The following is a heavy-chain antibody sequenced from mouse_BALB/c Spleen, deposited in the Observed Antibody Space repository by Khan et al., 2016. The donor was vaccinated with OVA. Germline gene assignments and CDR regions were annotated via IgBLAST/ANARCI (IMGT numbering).Heavy chain of an antibody. V-gene: IGHV3-2*02. CDR1: GYSITSDYA. CDR2: ISYSGRT. Sequence: EVQLQESGPGLVKPSQSLSLTCTVTGYSITSDYAWNWIRQFPGNKLEWMGYISYSGRTSYNPSLKSRISITRDTSKNTFFLQLNSVTTDDTATYYCARAVTITTVVATDFDYWGQGTTLTVSS. CDR3: ARAVTITTVVATDFDY. D-gene: IGHD1-1*01. J-gene: IGHJ2*01.